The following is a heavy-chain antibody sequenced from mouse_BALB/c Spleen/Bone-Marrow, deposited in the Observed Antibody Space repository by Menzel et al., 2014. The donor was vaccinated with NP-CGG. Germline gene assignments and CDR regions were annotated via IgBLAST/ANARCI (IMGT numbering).Heavy chain of an antibody. CDR3: ARVYGNYDAMDY. J-gene: IGHJ4*01. CDR1: GYTFTTHT. V-gene: IGHV1-4*01. Sequence: VKLVESGAELARPGASVKMSCRASGYTFTTHTMHWVKQRPGQGLEWIGYINPSSGYTYYNQKFKDKATLTADKSSSAAYLQLSSLTSEDSAVYYCARVYGNYDAMDYWGQGTSVTVSS. CDR2: INPSSGYT. D-gene: IGHD2-1*01.